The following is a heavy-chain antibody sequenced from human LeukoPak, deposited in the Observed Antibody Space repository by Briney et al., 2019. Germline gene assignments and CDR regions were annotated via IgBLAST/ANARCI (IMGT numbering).Heavy chain of an antibody. CDR1: ASTSGIV. CDR3: ARDTRGSITMIPLDV. CDR2: ISSSGSTI. Sequence: GGSRYPARPPFASTSGIVERKWVRQLQGKGRGWVRYISSSGSTIYYADSVKGRFTISRDNAKNSLYLQMNSLRAEDTAVYYCARDTRGSITMIPLDVWGQGTTVTVSS. V-gene: IGHV3-48*03. J-gene: IGHJ6*02. D-gene: IGHD3-22*01.